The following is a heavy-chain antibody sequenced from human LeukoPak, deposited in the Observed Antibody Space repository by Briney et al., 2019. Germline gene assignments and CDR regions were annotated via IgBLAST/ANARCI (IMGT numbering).Heavy chain of an antibody. CDR1: GGSITSGGYY. J-gene: IGHJ4*02. CDR2: IYNSGST. V-gene: IGHV4-30-2*01. Sequence: PSETLSLTCTLSGGSITSGGYYWNWIRQPPGKGLEWIGYIYNSGSTYYNPSLKSRATISTDRSRNQFSLKLNSVTAADTAMYYCARGAGGSYEIDYWGQGALVTVSS. D-gene: IGHD6-25*01. CDR3: ARGAGGSYEIDY.